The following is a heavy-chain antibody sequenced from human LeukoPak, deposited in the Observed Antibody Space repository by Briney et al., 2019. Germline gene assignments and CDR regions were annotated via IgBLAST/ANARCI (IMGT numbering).Heavy chain of an antibody. CDR3: VRGRYCSGGGCYFDY. CDR2: IMSGSGTV. V-gene: IGHV3-48*02. Sequence: GGSLRLSCAASGFTFSSYEMNWVRQAPGKGLEWISIIMSGSGTVIYADSVKGRFTISRDNAKNSLYLQMNSLTDEDTAVYYCVRGRYCSGGGCYFDYWGQGTQVTVSS. D-gene: IGHD2-15*01. J-gene: IGHJ4*02. CDR1: GFTFSSYE.